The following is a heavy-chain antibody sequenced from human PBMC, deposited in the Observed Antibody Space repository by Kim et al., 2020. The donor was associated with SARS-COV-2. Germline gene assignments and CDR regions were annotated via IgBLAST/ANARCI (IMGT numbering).Heavy chain of an antibody. CDR3: ARLPFDDTAMVRE. V-gene: IGHV5-51*01. D-gene: IGHD5-18*01. CDR2: IYPGDSDT. Sequence: EESLKISCKGSGYSFTSYWIGWVRQMPGKGLEWMGIIYPGDSDTRYSPSFQGQVTISADKSISTAYLQWSSLKASDTAMYYCARLPFDDTAMVREWGQGTLVTVSS. CDR1: GYSFTSYW. J-gene: IGHJ4*02.